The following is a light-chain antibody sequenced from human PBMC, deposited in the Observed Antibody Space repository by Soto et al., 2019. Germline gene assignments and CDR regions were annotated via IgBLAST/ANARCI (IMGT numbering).Light chain of an antibody. CDR2: EVS. CDR3: SSYAGSNTAYV. CDR1: SSDVGGYKY. V-gene: IGLV2-8*01. Sequence: QSVLTQPPSASGSPGQSVTISCTGTSSDVGGYKYVSWYQQHPGKAPKLMIYEVSKRPSGVPDRFSGSKSGNTASLTVSGLQAEDEADYYCSSYAGSNTAYVFGTGTKVTVL. J-gene: IGLJ1*01.